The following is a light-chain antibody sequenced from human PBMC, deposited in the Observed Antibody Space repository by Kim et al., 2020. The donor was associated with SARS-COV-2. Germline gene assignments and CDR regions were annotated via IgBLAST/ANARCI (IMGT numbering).Light chain of an antibody. CDR3: QQYNSYRLT. CDR2: DAS. CDR1: QSISSW. Sequence: ASVGDRVTITCRASQSISSWLAWYQQKPGKAPKLLIYDASSLESGVPSRFSVSGSGTEFTLTISSLQPDDFATDYCQQYNSYRLTFGGGTKVDIK. V-gene: IGKV1-5*01. J-gene: IGKJ4*01.